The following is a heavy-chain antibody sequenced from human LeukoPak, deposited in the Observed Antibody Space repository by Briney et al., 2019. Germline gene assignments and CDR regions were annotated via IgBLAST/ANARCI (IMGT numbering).Heavy chain of an antibody. Sequence: PGGSLRLSCAASGFTFSSYGMHWVRQAPGKGLEWVAVISYDGSNKYYADSVKGRFTISRDNSKNTLYLQMNSLRAEDTAVYYCAKLLWFGELYGMDVWGQGTTVTVSS. V-gene: IGHV3-30*18. J-gene: IGHJ6*02. CDR2: ISYDGSNK. CDR1: GFTFSSYG. D-gene: IGHD3-10*01. CDR3: AKLLWFGELYGMDV.